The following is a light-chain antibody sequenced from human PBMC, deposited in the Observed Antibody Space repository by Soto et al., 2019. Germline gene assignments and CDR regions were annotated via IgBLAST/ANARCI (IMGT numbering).Light chain of an antibody. Sequence: DIQMTQSPSSLSASVGDRVTITCLASQSISNYLDWYQQKLGKAPKLLIYGASTLQSGVPSGFSGSGSGTDFTLTISSLQPEDFAIYYCQQYDSYPSTFGGGTKVDIK. CDR1: QSISNY. J-gene: IGKJ4*01. V-gene: IGKV1-17*01. CDR3: QQYDSYPST. CDR2: GAS.